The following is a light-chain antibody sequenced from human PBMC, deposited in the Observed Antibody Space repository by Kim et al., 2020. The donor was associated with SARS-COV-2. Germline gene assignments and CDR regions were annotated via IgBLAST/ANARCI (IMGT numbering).Light chain of an antibody. J-gene: IGLJ3*02. V-gene: IGLV3-21*04. CDR1: NIGRKS. CDR2: YDS. CDR3: QVWDSSSDHNWV. Sequence: PGKTARSTCGGNNIGRKSVHWYQQKPGQAPVLVIYYDSDRPSGIPERFSGSNSGNTATLTISRVEAGDEADYYCQVWDSSSDHNWVFGGGTKLTVL.